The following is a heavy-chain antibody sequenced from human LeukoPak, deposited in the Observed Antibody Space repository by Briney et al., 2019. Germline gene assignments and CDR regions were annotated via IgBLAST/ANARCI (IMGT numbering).Heavy chain of an antibody. CDR2: IERDGSTT. CDR3: AREHRNVGATVDN. Sequence: GGSLRLSCAGSGFTFSDYWMHWVRQAPGKGLVWVSRIERDGSTTYYADSVKGRFTISRDTAKNTLYLQMNSLRAEDTAVYYCAREHRNVGATVDNWGQGTLATVSS. J-gene: IGHJ4*02. V-gene: IGHV3-74*01. CDR1: GFTFSDYW. D-gene: IGHD1-26*01.